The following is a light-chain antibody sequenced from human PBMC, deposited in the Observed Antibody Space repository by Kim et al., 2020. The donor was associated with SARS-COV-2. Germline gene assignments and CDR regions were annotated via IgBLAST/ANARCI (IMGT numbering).Light chain of an antibody. CDR3: NSRDSNDNVV. CDR1: SLKSYY. CDR2: GKN. J-gene: IGLJ2*01. V-gene: IGLV3-19*01. Sequence: VALGPTARITCQGDSLKSYYATWYQQKPGQAPILVIYGKNHRPSGIPDRFSGSSSGNTASLTITGTQAGDEADYYCNSRDSNDNVVFGGGTQLTVL.